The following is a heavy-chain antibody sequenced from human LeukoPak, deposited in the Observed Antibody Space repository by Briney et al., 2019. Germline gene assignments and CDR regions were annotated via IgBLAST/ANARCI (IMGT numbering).Heavy chain of an antibody. CDR2: FDPEDGET. D-gene: IGHD2-2*01. V-gene: IGHV1-24*01. CDR3: ATLWDTIVVVPAFDP. J-gene: IGHJ5*02. Sequence: GASVKVSCKVSGYTLTELSMHWVRQAPGKGLEWMGGFDPEDGETIYAQKFQGGVTMTEDTSTDTAYMELSSLRSEDTAVYYCATLWDTIVVVPAFDPWGQGTLVTVSS. CDR1: GYTLTELS.